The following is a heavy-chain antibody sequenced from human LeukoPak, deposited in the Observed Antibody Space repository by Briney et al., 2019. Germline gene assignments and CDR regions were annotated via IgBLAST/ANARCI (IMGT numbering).Heavy chain of an antibody. CDR3: ARGIVVMVYATFDY. CDR1: GGSFSGYY. V-gene: IGHV4-34*12. CDR2: VIHSGRT. Sequence: SETLTLTCGVHGGSFSGYYWTWIRQSPGKGLEWIGEVIHSGRTNYNPSLKSRVTISVDTSKNQFSLNLSSVTAADTAVYYCARGIVVMVYATFDYWGQGTLVTVSS. D-gene: IGHD2-8*01. J-gene: IGHJ4*02.